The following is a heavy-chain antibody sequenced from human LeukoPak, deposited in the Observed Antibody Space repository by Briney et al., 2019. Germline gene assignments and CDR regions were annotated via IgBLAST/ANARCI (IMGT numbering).Heavy chain of an antibody. J-gene: IGHJ4*02. V-gene: IGHV3-20*04. CDR3: ARAVHYYDSSGYFDY. CDR1: GFTFDDYG. CDR2: INWNGGST. Sequence: GGSLRLSCAASGFTFDDYGVSWVRQAPGKGLEWVSGINWNGGSTGYADSVKGRFTISRDNAKNSLYLQMNSLRAEDTALYYCARAVHYYDSSGYFDYWGQGTLVTVSS. D-gene: IGHD3-22*01.